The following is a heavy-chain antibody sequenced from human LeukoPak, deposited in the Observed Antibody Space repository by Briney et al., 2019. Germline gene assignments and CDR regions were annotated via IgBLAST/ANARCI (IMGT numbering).Heavy chain of an antibody. V-gene: IGHV4-34*01. Sequence: SETLSLTCAVYGRSFSGYYWSWIRQPPGKGLEWIGEINHSGSTNYNPSLKSRVTLSVDTSKNQFSLKLSSVTAADTAVYYCARTTKRGYSYGYLGGFDYWGQGTLVTVSS. CDR1: GRSFSGYY. D-gene: IGHD5-18*01. J-gene: IGHJ4*02. CDR2: INHSGST. CDR3: ARTTKRGYSYGYLGGFDY.